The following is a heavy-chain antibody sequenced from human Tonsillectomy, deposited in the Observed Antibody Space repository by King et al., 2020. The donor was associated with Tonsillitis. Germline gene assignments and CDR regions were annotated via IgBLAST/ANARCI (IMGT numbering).Heavy chain of an antibody. Sequence: VQLVESGGGVVQPGKPLRLSCAASGFTFINYVMHWVRQAPGKGLEWVAVISYDGSRQYFADSVKGRFTVSRDNSKNMVFLQMNSLRAEDTAVYFCARDPGVAVTGPFSNYSFYMDVWGKGTTVTVS. J-gene: IGHJ6*03. CDR3: ARDPGVAVTGPFSNYSFYMDV. CDR1: GFTFINYV. D-gene: IGHD6-19*01. CDR2: ISYDGSRQ. V-gene: IGHV3-30*01.